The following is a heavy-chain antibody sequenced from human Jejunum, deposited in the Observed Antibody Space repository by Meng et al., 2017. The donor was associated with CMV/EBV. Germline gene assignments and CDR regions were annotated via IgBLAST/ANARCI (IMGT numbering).Heavy chain of an antibody. CDR1: GFTFSNSW. V-gene: IGHV3-7*01. CDR2: IKPDGSEK. CDR3: ASGNFFDF. J-gene: IGHJ4*02. Sequence: SFSASGFTFSNSWMSWARQPPGKGLEWVASIKPDGSEKYYVASVKGRFTISRDNAKISLYLQMNSLRVEDTAVYYCASGNFFDFWGQGTLVTVSS. D-gene: IGHD1-26*01.